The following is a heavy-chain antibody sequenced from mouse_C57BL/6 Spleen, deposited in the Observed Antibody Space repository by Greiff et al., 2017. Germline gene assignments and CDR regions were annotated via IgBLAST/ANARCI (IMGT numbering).Heavy chain of an antibody. CDR2: IDPSDSYT. V-gene: IGHV1-50*01. D-gene: IGHD1-1*01. CDR1: GYTFTSYW. Sequence: VQLQQPGAELVKPGASVKLSCKASGYTFTSYWMQWVKQRPGQGLEWIGEIDPSDSYTNYTQKFKGKATLTVDTSSSTAYMQLSSLTSEDSAVYYCARPRYYGSSGYAMDYWGQGTSVTVSS. J-gene: IGHJ4*01. CDR3: ARPRYYGSSGYAMDY.